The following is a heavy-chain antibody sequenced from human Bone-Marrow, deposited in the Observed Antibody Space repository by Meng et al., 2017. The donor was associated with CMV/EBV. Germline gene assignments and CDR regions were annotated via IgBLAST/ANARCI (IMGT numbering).Heavy chain of an antibody. V-gene: IGHV1-69*10. Sequence: SVKVSCKASGGTFSSYAISWVRQAPGQGLEWMGGIIPILGIANYAQKFQGRVTITADKSTSTAYMELRSLRSDDTAVYYCARPYSSSWYYFDYRGQGTMVTVSA. CDR2: IIPILGIA. D-gene: IGHD6-13*01. CDR3: ARPYSSSWYYFDY. J-gene: IGHJ4*02. CDR1: GGTFSSYA.